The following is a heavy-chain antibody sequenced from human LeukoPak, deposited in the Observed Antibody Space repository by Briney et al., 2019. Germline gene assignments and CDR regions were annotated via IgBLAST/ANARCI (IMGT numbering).Heavy chain of an antibody. J-gene: IGHJ6*03. D-gene: IGHD6-6*01. CDR3: ARGQYSSSAYYYYYYMDV. V-gene: IGHV1-69*13. CDR2: IIPIFGTA. CDR1: GGTFSSYA. Sequence: RASVKVSCKASGGTFSSYAISWVRQAPGQGLEWMGGIIPIFGTANYAQKFQGRVTITADESTSTAYMELSSLRSGDTAVYYCARGQYSSSAYYYYYYMDVWGKGTTVTVSS.